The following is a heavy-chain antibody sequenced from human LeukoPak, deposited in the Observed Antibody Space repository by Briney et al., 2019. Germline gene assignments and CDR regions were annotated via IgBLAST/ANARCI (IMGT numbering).Heavy chain of an antibody. CDR3: ASEYSGCDYSSGYYCYMDV. CDR1: GGTISSYY. D-gene: IGHD5-12*01. V-gene: IGHV4-4*07. Sequence: FGTLSLTCPVSGGTISSYYWSWLRPPAGKGLEGIGRIYTSGSTNYNPSLKSRVTMSVATSKNQCSLKLSSVTAADPAVYYCASEYSGCDYSSGYYCYMDVWGKGTTVTVSS. J-gene: IGHJ6*03. CDR2: IYTSGST.